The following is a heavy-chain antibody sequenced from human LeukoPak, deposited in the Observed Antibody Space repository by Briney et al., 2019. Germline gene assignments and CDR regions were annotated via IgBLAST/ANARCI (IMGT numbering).Heavy chain of an antibody. J-gene: IGHJ5*02. CDR1: GFTFSSYG. D-gene: IGHD3-10*01. V-gene: IGHV3-30*18. Sequence: GSLRLSCAASGFTFSSYGMHWVRQAPGKGLEWVAVISYDGSNKYYADSVKGRFTISRDNSKNTLYLQMNSLRAEDTAVYYCAKDPPGEPDIPWGQGTLVTVSS. CDR3: AKDPPGEPDIP. CDR2: ISYDGSNK.